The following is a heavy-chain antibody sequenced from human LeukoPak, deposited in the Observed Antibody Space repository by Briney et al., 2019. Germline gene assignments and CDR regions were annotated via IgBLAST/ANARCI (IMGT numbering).Heavy chain of an antibody. J-gene: IGHJ6*03. V-gene: IGHV1-69*05. CDR3: ARVPLGIFGVGREDYYYYYYMDV. CDR1: GGTFSSYA. CDR2: IIPIFGTA. Sequence: SVKVSCKASGGTFSSYAISWVRQAPGQGLEWMGGIIPIFGTANYAQKFQGRVTITTDESTSTAYMELSSLRSEDTAVYYCARVPLGIFGVGREDYYYYYYMDVWGKGTTVTVSS. D-gene: IGHD3-3*01.